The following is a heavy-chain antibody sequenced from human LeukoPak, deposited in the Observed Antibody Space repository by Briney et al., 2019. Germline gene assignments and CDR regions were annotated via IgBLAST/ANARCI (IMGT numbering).Heavy chain of an antibody. D-gene: IGHD2-15*01. V-gene: IGHV3-7*01. CDR1: GFTFSSYW. Sequence: GGSLRLSCAASGFTFSSYWMNWVRQAPGKGLEWVASIKEDGSEKYYVDSARGRFTISRDNAKTSLYLQMSTLRAEDTAMYYCTRDGSGSLFDYWGQGTLVTVSS. CDR3: TRDGSGSLFDY. J-gene: IGHJ4*02. CDR2: IKEDGSEK.